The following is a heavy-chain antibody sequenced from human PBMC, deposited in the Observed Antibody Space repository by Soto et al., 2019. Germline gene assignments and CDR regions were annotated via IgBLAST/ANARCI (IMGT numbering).Heavy chain of an antibody. J-gene: IGHJ4*02. D-gene: IGHD6-13*01. Sequence: PGGSLRLSCAASGFTFSSYAMSWVRQAPGKGLEWVSAISGSGGSTYYADSVKGRFTISRDNSKNTLYLQMNSLRAEDTAVYYCAKDGLASSRAPIDYWGQGTLVTVSS. CDR1: GFTFSSYA. CDR3: AKDGLASSRAPIDY. V-gene: IGHV3-23*01. CDR2: ISGSGGST.